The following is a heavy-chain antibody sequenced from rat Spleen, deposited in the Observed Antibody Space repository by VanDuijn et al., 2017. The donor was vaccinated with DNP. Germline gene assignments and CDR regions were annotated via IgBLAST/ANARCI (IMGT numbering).Heavy chain of an antibody. CDR2: MWSGGTT. Sequence: EVQLKESGPGLVQPSQTLSLTCTVSEFSLTDYSMHWVRQPPGKGLEWMGVMWSGGTTAYNSALKSRLSISRDTSKSQVLLKMNSLQTEDTAMYFCAAGYNYWFAYWGQGTLVTVSS. CDR3: AAGYNYWFAY. CDR1: EFSLTDYS. D-gene: IGHD1-4*01. V-gene: IGHV2S63*01. J-gene: IGHJ3*01.